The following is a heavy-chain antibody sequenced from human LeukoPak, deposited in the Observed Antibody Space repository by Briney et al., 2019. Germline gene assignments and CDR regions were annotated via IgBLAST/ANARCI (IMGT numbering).Heavy chain of an antibody. D-gene: IGHD2-2*01. CDR2: INPNSGGT. V-gene: IGHV1-2*02. CDR3: ARSDIVVVPAADWFDP. Sequence: ASVKVSCKASGGTFSSYAISWVRQAPGQGLEWMGWINPNSGGTNYAQKLQGRVTMTRDTSISTAYMELSRLRSDDTAVYYCARSDIVVVPAADWFDPWGQGTLVTVSS. J-gene: IGHJ5*02. CDR1: GGTFSSYA.